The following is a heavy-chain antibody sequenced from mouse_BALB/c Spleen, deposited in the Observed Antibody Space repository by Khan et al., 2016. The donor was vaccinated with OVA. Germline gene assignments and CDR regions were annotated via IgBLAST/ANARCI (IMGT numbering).Heavy chain of an antibody. CDR2: ISTYYGDA. CDR3: RRRGGGKWFAY. CDR1: GYTFTDFT. D-gene: IGHD1-1*02. Sequence: QMQLEESGAELVRPGVSVKISCKGSGYTFTDFTMHWVKQSHAMSLEWIGVISTYYGDATYNQKFKDKATMTVDKSSSTAYMELARLTSEDSAIFYCRRRGGGKWFAYWGEGTLVTVSA. J-gene: IGHJ3*01. V-gene: IGHV1S137*01.